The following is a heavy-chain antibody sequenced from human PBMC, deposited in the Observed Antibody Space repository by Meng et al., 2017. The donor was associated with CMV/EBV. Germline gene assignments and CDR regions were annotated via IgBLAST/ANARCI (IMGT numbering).Heavy chain of an antibody. CDR3: ARVAAAGTGEYFQH. D-gene: IGHD6-13*01. J-gene: IGHJ1*01. V-gene: IGHV1-2*02. CDR1: GYTFTGYY. CDR2: INHNSGGT. Sequence: ASVKVSCKASGYTFTGYYMHWLRQAPGQGLEWMGWINHNSGGTNYAQKVQGRVTMTRDTSISTAYMELSRLRSDDTAVYYCARVAAAGTGEYFQHWGQGTLVTVSS.